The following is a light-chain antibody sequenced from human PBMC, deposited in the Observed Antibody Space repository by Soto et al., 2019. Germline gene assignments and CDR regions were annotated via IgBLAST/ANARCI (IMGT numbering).Light chain of an antibody. CDR3: SSYTTNNTLV. CDR2: EVT. CDR1: IRDVGNYNR. J-gene: IGLJ3*02. Sequence: QSVLTQPPSVSGSPGQSVTISCTGTIRDVGNYNRVSWYQQPPGTAPKLMIYEVTNRPSGVPYRFSGSKSGKSASLTISGLQAEDEADYYCSSYTTNNTLVFGGGTNLTVL. V-gene: IGLV2-18*02.